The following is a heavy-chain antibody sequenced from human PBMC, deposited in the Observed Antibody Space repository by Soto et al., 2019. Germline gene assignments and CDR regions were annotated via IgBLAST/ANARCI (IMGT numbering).Heavy chain of an antibody. Sequence: PSETLSLTCTVSGGSINTGDFYWSWIRQPPGQGLEWIGNIYHSGSTYYNPSLKSRVTISVDTSKNQFSLKLSSVTAADTAVYYCARLSRPYSYFDYWGQGTLVTVSS. J-gene: IGHJ4*02. CDR2: IYHSGST. D-gene: IGHD2-21*01. CDR3: ARLSRPYSYFDY. V-gene: IGHV4-30-4*01. CDR1: GGSINTGDFY.